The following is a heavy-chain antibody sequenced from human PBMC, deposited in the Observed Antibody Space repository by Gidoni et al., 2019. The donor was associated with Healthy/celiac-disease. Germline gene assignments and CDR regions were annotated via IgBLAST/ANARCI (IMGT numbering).Heavy chain of an antibody. D-gene: IGHD2-2*01. CDR3: AGEGIVVVPAAVDAFDI. CDR1: GFTFSSYA. Sequence: EVQLLESGGGLVQPGGSLQLSCAASGFTFSSYAMSWVRKAPGKGLEWVSAISGSGCSTYYADSVKGRFTISRDNSKNTLYLQMTSLRAEDTAVYYCAGEGIVVVPAAVDAFDIWGQGTMVTVSS. J-gene: IGHJ3*02. V-gene: IGHV3-23*01. CDR2: ISGSGCST.